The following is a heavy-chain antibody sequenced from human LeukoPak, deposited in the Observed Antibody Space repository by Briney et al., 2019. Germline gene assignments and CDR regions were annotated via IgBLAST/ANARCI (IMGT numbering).Heavy chain of an antibody. CDR2: INSDGSST. D-gene: IGHD3-22*01. J-gene: IGHJ5*02. CDR1: GFTFSSYW. Sequence: GGSLRLSCAASGFTFSSYWMHWVRQAPGKGLVWVSRINSDGSSTSYADSVKGRFTISRDNAENTLYLQMNSLRAEDTAVYYCARWAPLAYYEGFDPWGQGTLVTVSS. CDR3: ARWAPLAYYEGFDP. V-gene: IGHV3-74*01.